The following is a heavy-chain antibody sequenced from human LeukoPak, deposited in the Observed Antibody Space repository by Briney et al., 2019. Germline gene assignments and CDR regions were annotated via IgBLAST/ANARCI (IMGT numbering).Heavy chain of an antibody. CDR1: GFIFSSYG. J-gene: IGHJ4*02. Sequence: GGSLRLSCAASGFIFSSYGMHWVRQAPGKGLEWVAFIRYDGSKKYYADSVKGRFTISRDNSKNTLYLQMNSLRAEDTAVYYCAKGHGDASGYYYFDSWGQGTLVTVSS. D-gene: IGHD3-22*01. CDR3: AKGHGDASGYYYFDS. CDR2: IRYDGSKK. V-gene: IGHV3-30*02.